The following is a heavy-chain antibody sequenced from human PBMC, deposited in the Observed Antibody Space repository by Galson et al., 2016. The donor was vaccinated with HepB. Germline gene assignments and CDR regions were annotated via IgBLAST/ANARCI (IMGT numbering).Heavy chain of an antibody. CDR3: ARVGTRSWSFKY. CDR1: GFTLSGYW. V-gene: IGHV3-7*03. CDR2: IKQDGSEK. J-gene: IGHJ4*02. D-gene: IGHD1-14*01. Sequence: SLRLSCAASGFTLSGYWMSWVRQTPGKGLEGVANIKQDGSEKYYVDSVKGRFTISRDNAKDSLCLEMNSLRAEDTAVYYCARVGTRSWSFKYWGQGTLVTVSS.